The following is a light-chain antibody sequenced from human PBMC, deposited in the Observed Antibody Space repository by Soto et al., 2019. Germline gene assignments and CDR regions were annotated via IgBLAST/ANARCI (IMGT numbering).Light chain of an antibody. V-gene: IGKV3-15*01. CDR2: DVS. CDR3: QQYNNWPRT. CDR1: ETVSTN. Sequence: ETVLTLSPATLSVSPGERVTLSCRASETVSTNLAWYQQRPGQAPRLLIYDVSTGATGIPARFSGRRSGTEFTLTISSLQSEDFAVYYCQQYNNWPRTFGQGTKVDIK. J-gene: IGKJ1*01.